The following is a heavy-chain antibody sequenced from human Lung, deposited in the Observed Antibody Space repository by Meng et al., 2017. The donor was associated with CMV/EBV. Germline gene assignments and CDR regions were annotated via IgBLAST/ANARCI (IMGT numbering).Heavy chain of an antibody. V-gene: IGHV3-30*02. D-gene: IGHD3-10*01. Sequence: GESLKISCAASGLTFTRDGMHWVRQAPGKGLEWVAFIRYDGSITYYADSVKGRFTISGDDSKNTVDLQMNSLRAEDTAVYYCAKDGRFGGLIFVDSWGQGTLVTVSS. CDR1: GLTFTRDG. CDR2: IRYDGSIT. J-gene: IGHJ4*02. CDR3: AKDGRFGGLIFVDS.